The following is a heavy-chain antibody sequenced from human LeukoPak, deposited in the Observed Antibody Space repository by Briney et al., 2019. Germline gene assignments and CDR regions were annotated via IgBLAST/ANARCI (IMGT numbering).Heavy chain of an antibody. Sequence: PSETQSLMRGVPGGPHNSVHDRGSIRQPPGMGLEWIGTIYYSGSTYYNPSLKSRGPISVDTSKNQFSLRLSSVTAADTAVYYLSRSIPIAHADRWGRGRLVTVSS. CDR3: SRSIPIAHADR. J-gene: IGHJ2*01. D-gene: IGHD2-15*01. CDR1: GGPHNSVHD. V-gene: IGHV4-39*01. CDR2: IYYSGST.